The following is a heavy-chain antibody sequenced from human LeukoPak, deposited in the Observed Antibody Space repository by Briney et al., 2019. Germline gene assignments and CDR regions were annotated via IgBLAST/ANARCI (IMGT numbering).Heavy chain of an antibody. J-gene: IGHJ4*02. CDR1: GFTFDNYW. CDR2: VNTDGSIT. V-gene: IGHV3-74*03. Sequence: GGSLRLSCAASGFTFDNYWFHWFRQLPGRGLVWVARVNTDGSITTYADSVKGRFTISRDNTKNTVHLQMHSLRVEDTAVYYCARARPGSYLDFWGQRALVTVSS. CDR3: ARARPGSYLDF. D-gene: IGHD1-26*01.